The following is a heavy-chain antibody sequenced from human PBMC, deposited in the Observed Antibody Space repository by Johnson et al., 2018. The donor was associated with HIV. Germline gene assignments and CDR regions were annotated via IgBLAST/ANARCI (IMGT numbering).Heavy chain of an antibody. CDR2: IYSGGST. CDR1: GFTVSSNY. D-gene: IGHD3-3*02. V-gene: IGHV3-66*02. Sequence: VQLVESGGGVVQPGRSLRLSCAASGFTVSSNYMSWVRQAPGKGLEWVSVIYSGGSTYDADSVKGRFTISRDNSKNTLYLQMNSLRPEDTAVYYCARDPFTQALDAFDIWGQGTMVTVSS. CDR3: ARDPFTQALDAFDI. J-gene: IGHJ3*02.